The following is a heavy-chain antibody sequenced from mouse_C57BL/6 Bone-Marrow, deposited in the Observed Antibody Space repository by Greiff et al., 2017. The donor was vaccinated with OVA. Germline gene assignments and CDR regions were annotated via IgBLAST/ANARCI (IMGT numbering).Heavy chain of an antibody. CDR1: GYTFTSYW. CDR2: IDPSDSYT. J-gene: IGHJ2*01. D-gene: IGHD5-5*01. V-gene: IGHV1-59*01. CDR3: TTYRY. Sequence: QVQLQQPGAELVRPGTSVKLSCKASGYTFTSYWMHWVKQRPGQGLEWIGVIDPSDSYTNYNQKFKGKATLTVDTSSNTAYLQLNSLTSEDTAVYYCTTYRYWGQGTTLTVSS.